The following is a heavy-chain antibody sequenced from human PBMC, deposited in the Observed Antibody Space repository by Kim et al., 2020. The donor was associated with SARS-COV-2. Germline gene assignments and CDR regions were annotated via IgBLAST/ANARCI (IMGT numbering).Heavy chain of an antibody. Sequence: SETLSLTCAVSGGSFGSGDYSWTWIRQPPGQGLEWIGYIYQSGNIYYNPSLKSRVTISLDRSKTQFSLNLRSVTAADTAVYFCSRGHYGRSSGYYFDYWG. J-gene: IGHJ4*01. CDR2: IYQSGNI. CDR3: SRGHYGRSSGYYFDY. CDR1: GGSFGSGDYS. D-gene: IGHD6-6*01. V-gene: IGHV4-30-2*01.